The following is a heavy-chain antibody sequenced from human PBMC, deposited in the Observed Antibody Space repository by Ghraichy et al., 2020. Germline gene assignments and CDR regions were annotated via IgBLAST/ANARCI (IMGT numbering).Heavy chain of an antibody. J-gene: IGHJ4*02. CDR3: ATDYVLGSYAYPY. CDR1: GFTFSSYW. D-gene: IGHD3-16*01. Sequence: GGSLRLSCAASGFTFSSYWMSWVRQAPGKGLEWVANIKQDGSEKYYVDSVKGRFTISRDNAKNSLYLQMNSLRAEDTAVYYCATDYVLGSYAYPYWGKGTLGTVAS. V-gene: IGHV3-7*03. CDR2: IKQDGSEK.